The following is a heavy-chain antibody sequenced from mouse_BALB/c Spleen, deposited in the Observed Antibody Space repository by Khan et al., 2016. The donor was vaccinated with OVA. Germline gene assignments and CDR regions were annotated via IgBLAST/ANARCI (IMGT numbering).Heavy chain of an antibody. CDR3: TRIYRSDFDY. V-gene: IGHV1-20*02. CDR1: GYSFTGYC. J-gene: IGHJ2*01. Sequence: VQLQQSGPELVRPGASVKISCKASGYSFTGYCMNWVIQSPGKSLEWIGRINPHIGETFYNQRFKVKATLTVDKSSSTAYMELRSLASEASAVYCCTRIYRSDFDYWGQGTPVTVAS. D-gene: IGHD1-1*01. CDR2: INPHIGET.